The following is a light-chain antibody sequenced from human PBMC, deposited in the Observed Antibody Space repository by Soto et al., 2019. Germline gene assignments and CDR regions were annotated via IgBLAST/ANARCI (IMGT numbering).Light chain of an antibody. CDR1: QDISDY. CDR2: DAS. V-gene: IGKV1-33*01. CDR3: QQYHSLPFT. J-gene: IGKJ3*01. Sequence: DIQMTQSPSSLSASVGDRVTISCQASQDISDYLNWYHQKPGKAPKFLIYDASYLGTGVPSRFSGSGSGTDFTFTISSLQPEDIGTYYCQQYHSLPFTVGRGPTVDIK.